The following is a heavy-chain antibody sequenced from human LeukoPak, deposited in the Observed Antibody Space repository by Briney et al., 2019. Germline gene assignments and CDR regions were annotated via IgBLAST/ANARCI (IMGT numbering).Heavy chain of an antibody. CDR2: IYYNGST. CDR3: AIEPRGIAVAGLLS. D-gene: IGHD6-19*01. J-gene: IGHJ4*01. V-gene: IGHV4-59*12. Sequence: SETLSLTYIVSGGSIISWYRTGLRQPPGRGLEWIGYIYYNGSTNYNPSLKSRVTISVDTSKNQFALKLNSVTAADTAVYYCAIEPRGIAVAGLLSWGHGILVTVSS. CDR1: GGSIISWY.